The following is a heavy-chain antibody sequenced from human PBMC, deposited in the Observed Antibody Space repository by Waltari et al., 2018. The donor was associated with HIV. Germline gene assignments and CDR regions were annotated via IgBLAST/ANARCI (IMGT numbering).Heavy chain of an antibody. CDR3: ARGGKYGDYQYYFDS. V-gene: IGHV3-30-3*01. J-gene: IGHJ4*02. Sequence: QEHLVEPGGAVVQPGSSLRLSRAASGFNFSRYNMIWVRQAPGKGLEWVAVISYDGSSENYADFVKGRFPISRDNSENTLYLQMHSLRPEDTAVYYCARGGKYGDYQYYFDSWGQGTLVTVSP. CDR1: GFNFSRYN. D-gene: IGHD4-17*01. CDR2: ISYDGSSE.